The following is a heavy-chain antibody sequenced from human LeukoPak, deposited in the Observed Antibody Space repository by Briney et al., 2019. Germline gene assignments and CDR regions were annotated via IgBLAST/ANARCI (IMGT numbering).Heavy chain of an antibody. CDR3: AKDISYYDFWSGYHDY. CDR1: GFSFSDYA. D-gene: IGHD3-3*01. V-gene: IGHV3-30*02. J-gene: IGHJ4*02. Sequence: GGSLRLSCRASGFSFSDYAMHWVRQAPAKGLEWVAMIYYDGSNKYYADSVKGRFTISRDNSKNRVYLQMNSLRAEDTAVYYCAKDISYYDFWSGYHDYWGQGTLVTVSS. CDR2: IYYDGSNK.